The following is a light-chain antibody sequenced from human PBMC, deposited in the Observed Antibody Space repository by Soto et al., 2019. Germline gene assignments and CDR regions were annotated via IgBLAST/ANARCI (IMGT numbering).Light chain of an antibody. CDR1: SSNIGANT. J-gene: IGLJ2*01. Sequence: QPVLTQPPSASGTPGQRVTISCSGSSSNIGANTVNWFQQLPGTAPKLLIYSNNLRPSGVPDRFSASKSGTSASLAISGLQSEDEADYYCAASDDSLNGRLFGGGTKLTVL. V-gene: IGLV1-44*01. CDR3: AASDDSLNGRL. CDR2: SNN.